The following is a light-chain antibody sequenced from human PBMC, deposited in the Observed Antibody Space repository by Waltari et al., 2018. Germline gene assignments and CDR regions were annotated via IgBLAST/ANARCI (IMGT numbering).Light chain of an antibody. Sequence: PGERVTLSCRASQSISNTYLAWYQHTPGQAPRLLIYGASSRATGIPDRFSGSGSGTDFTLTITRLEPEDFAVYYCQNYDTSSWTFGQGTKVEIK. CDR2: GAS. CDR1: QSISNTY. V-gene: IGKV3-20*01. J-gene: IGKJ1*01. CDR3: QNYDTSSWT.